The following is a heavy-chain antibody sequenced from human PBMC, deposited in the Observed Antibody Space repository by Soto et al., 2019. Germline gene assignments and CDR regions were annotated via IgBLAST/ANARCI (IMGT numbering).Heavy chain of an antibody. D-gene: IGHD6-19*01. CDR2: IYWDDDK. CDR3: AHSVVAGLGYYFDY. J-gene: IGHJ4*02. Sequence: QITLKESGPTLVKPTQTLTLTCTFSGFPLSSTRVAVGWLRQPPGKALEWLALIYWDDDKRYSPFLKSRLTITQDTSKIQVVLTTTNMDPVDTATYYCAHSVVAGLGYYFDYWGQGTLVTVSS. V-gene: IGHV2-5*02. CDR1: GFPLSSTRVA.